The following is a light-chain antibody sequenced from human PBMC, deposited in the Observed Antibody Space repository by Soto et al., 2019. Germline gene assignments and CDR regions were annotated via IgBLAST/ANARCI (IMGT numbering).Light chain of an antibody. Sequence: EIVLTQSPATLSLSPGERATLSCRASQSVSSYLAWYQQKPGQAPRLLIYDASSRATGIPSRFSGSRSGTDFTLTISSLEPEDPAVYYWQQRINWPPLAFGGGTKVEIK. CDR2: DAS. J-gene: IGKJ4*01. CDR3: QQRINWPPLA. CDR1: QSVSSY. V-gene: IGKV3-11*01.